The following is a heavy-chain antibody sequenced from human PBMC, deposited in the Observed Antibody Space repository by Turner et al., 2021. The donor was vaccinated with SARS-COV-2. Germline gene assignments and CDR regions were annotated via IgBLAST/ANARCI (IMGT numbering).Heavy chain of an antibody. D-gene: IGHD2-15*01. V-gene: IGHV3-49*04. J-gene: IGHJ4*02. CDR3: TRVKYCSGGSCYGYYFDY. CDR1: GFTFGVYA. Sequence: EVQLVESGGGVVQPGWSLRISCTASGFTFGVYAMNWVRQAPGKGLEWVGFIRSKAYGGTTQYAASVKGRFTISRDDSKSIAYLQMNSLKTEDTAVYYCTRVKYCSGGSCYGYYFDYWGQGTLVTVSS. CDR2: IRSKAYGGTT.